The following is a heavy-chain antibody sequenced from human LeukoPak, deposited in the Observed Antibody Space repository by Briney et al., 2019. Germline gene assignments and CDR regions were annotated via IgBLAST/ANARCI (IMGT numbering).Heavy chain of an antibody. CDR3: AKDAGPGPAGGSGWYELDY. Sequence: PGGSLRVSCAASGFTFSSYAMSWVRQAPGKGLEWVSAISGSGGSTYYADSVKGRFTISRDNSKNTLYLQMNSLRAEDTAVYYCAKDAGPGPAGGSGWYELDYWGQGTLVTVSS. CDR1: GFTFSSYA. CDR2: ISGSGGST. J-gene: IGHJ4*02. V-gene: IGHV3-23*01. D-gene: IGHD6-19*01.